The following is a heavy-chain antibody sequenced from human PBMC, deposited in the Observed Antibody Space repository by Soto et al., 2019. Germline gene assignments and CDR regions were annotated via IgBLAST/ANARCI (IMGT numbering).Heavy chain of an antibody. D-gene: IGHD3-22*01. Sequence: ASVKVSCKASGGTFSSYAISWVRQAPGQGFEWMGWMNPNSGNSGYAQRFQDRITLTRNTSTSTAYMELSSLRSEDTAVYYCVRDYYDSSGYYSDASDIWGQGTMVTVSS. V-gene: IGHV1-8*02. CDR3: VRDYYDSSGYYSDASDI. J-gene: IGHJ3*02. CDR2: MNPNSGNS. CDR1: GGTFSSYA.